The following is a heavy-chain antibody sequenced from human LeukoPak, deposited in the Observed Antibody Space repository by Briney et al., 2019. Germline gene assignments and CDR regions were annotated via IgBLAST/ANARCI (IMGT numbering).Heavy chain of an antibody. V-gene: IGHV4-39*07. Sequence: PSETLSLTCTVSGGSISSSSYYWGWIRQPPGKGLEWIGSIYYSGSTYYNPSLKSRVTISVDTSKNQFSLKLSSVTAADTAVYYCARDRRAYSSGWYGMDVWGQGTTVTVSS. CDR3: ARDRRAYSSGWYGMDV. J-gene: IGHJ6*02. CDR2: IYYSGST. D-gene: IGHD6-19*01. CDR1: GGSISSSSYY.